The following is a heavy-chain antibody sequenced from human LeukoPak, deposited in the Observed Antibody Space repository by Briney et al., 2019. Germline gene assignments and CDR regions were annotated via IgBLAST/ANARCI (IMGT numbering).Heavy chain of an antibody. D-gene: IGHD5-18*01. V-gene: IGHV4-34*01. CDR1: GGSFSSYY. CDR2: INHSGST. CDR3: AKVAQRGYSYGNWFDP. J-gene: IGHJ5*02. Sequence: SETLSLTCAAYGGSFSSYYWSWIRQPPGKGLEWIGEINHSGSTNYNPSLKSRVTISVDTSKNQFSLKLSSVTAADTAVYYCAKVAQRGYSYGNWFDPWGQGTLVTVSS.